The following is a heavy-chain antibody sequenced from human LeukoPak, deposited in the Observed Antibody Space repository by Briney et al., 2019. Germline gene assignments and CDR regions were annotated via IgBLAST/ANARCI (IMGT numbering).Heavy chain of an antibody. V-gene: IGHV4-38-2*02. D-gene: IGHD5-24*01. Sequence: SETLSLTCTVSGYSISSDYYWGWIRQPPGKGLEWIGNIFHNGNTYYNPSLKSRVTMSIDTSKKQFSLKLRTATAADTAVYYCASPEMARDGTYAMDVWGQGTTVTVSS. CDR2: IFHNGNT. J-gene: IGHJ6*02. CDR1: GYSISSDYY. CDR3: ASPEMARDGTYAMDV.